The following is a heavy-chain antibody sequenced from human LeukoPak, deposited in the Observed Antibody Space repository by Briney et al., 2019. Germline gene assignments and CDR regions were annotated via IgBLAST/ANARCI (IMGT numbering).Heavy chain of an antibody. CDR2: ISYDGNSK. D-gene: IGHD6-13*01. Sequence: GGSLRLSCAASGFTFSSYAMHWVRQAPGKGLEWVAVISYDGNSKYYADSVKGRFTISRDNSKNTLFLQLNSLRAEDTAVDYCAGYTTNKTKKYYFDYWGQGTLVTVSS. J-gene: IGHJ4*02. V-gene: IGHV3-30-3*01. CDR3: AGYTTNKTKKYYFDY. CDR1: GFTFSSYA.